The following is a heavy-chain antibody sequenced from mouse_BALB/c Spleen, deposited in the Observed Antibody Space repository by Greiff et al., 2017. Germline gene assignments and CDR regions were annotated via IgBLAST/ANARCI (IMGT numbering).Heavy chain of an antibody. Sequence: EVHLVESGGGLVQPGGSMKLSCVASGFTFSNYWMNWVRQSPEKGLEWVAEIRLKSNNYATHYAESVKGRFTISRDDSKSSVYLQMNNLRAEDTGIYYCTTVVATNFDYWGQGTTLTVSS. D-gene: IGHD1-1*01. V-gene: IGHV6-6*02. J-gene: IGHJ2*01. CDR1: GFTFSNYW. CDR3: TTVVATNFDY. CDR2: IRLKSNNYAT.